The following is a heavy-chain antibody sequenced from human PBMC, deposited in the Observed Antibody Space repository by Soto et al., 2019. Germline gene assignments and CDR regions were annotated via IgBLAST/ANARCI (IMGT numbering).Heavy chain of an antibody. V-gene: IGHV3-23*01. CDR2: ISGSDGYT. CDR3: VKDSNSSGYPYDAFDI. D-gene: IGHD5-12*01. J-gene: IGHJ3*02. Sequence: GGSLRLSCAASGFTFNTYAMSWLRQAPGRGLEWISAISGSDGYTYYADSVKGRFTISRDNSKNTLYLQVNSLRAEDTVVYYCVKDSNSSGYPYDAFDIWGQGTLVTVSS. CDR1: GFTFNTYA.